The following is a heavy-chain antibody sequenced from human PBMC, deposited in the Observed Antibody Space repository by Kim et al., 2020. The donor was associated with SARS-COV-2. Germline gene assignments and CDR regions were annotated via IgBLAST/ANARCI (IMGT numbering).Heavy chain of an antibody. D-gene: IGHD3-10*01. V-gene: IGHV3-33*01. J-gene: IGHJ6*02. CDR2: IWYDGSNK. CDR3: ARDPESRVLSDSGGMDV. CDR1: GFTFSSYG. Sequence: GGSLRLSCAASGFTFSSYGMHWVRQAPGKGLEWVAVIWYDGSNKYYADSVKGRFTISRDNSKNTLYLQMNSLRAEDTAVYYCARDPESRVLSDSGGMDVWGQGTTVTVSS.